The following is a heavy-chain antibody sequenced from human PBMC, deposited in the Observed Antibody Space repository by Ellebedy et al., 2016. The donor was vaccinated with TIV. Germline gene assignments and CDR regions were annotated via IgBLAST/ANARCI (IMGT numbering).Heavy chain of an antibody. CDR1: GGSISSSNW. J-gene: IGHJ6*02. CDR3: ARDDVVVVTAIRDYYYYGMDV. CDR2: IYHNGST. Sequence: SETLSLTXAVSGGSISSSNWWSWVRQPPGKGLEWIGEIYHNGSTNYNPSLKSRVTISVDKSKNQFSLKLSSVTAADTTVYYCARDDVVVVTAIRDYYYYGMDVWGQGTTVTVSS. V-gene: IGHV4-4*02. D-gene: IGHD2-21*02.